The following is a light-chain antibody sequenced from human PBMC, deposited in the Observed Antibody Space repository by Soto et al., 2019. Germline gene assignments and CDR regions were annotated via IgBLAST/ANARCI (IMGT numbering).Light chain of an antibody. Sequence: DILMTQSPATLSVSPGERATLTCQASQSVSSYLAWYQQKPGKAPRFLIYAASSLQSGVPARFSGSGSGTDFTLTISSLQPEDFATYYCQQSNSSPQTFGQGTKVDIK. CDR3: QQSNSSPQT. J-gene: IGKJ1*01. CDR1: QSVSSY. CDR2: AAS. V-gene: IGKV1-39*01.